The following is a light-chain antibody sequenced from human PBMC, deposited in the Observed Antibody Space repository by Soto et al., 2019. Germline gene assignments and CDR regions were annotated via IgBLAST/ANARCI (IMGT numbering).Light chain of an antibody. CDR2: DAS. CDR3: QQRGKRPQWK. CDR1: QSVGKY. V-gene: IGKV3-11*01. Sequence: EIVVTQSPATLSLSPGERATLSCRASQSVGKYLVWYQQKPGQAPRLLIYDASYGATGIPARFSGSGSGTDFTLTINSLEPEDFAVYYCQQRGKRPQWKFGQGTKADI. J-gene: IGKJ1*01.